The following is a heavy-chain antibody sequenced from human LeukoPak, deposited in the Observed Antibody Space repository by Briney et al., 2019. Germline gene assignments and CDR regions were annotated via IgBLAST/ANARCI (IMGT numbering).Heavy chain of an antibody. Sequence: GGSLRLSCTASGFAFDEHGMSWVRQVPGKGLEWVSGINWSGGSTGYADPLRGRFTISRDNAKNSLYLQMDSLRAEDTALYYCARAPITSPFYFDYWGQGTLVTVST. CDR3: ARAPITSPFYFDY. J-gene: IGHJ4*02. V-gene: IGHV3-20*04. CDR1: GFAFDEHG. CDR2: INWSGGST. D-gene: IGHD2-2*01.